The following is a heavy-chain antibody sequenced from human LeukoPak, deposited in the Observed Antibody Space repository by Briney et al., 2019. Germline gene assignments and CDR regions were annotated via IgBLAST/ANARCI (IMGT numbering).Heavy chain of an antibody. Sequence: GGSLRLSCAASGFTFSSYAMHWVRQAPGKGLEWVAVISASSGSTYYADSVKGRLTISRDNSKNTLYLQVNSLRAEDTAVYYCAKGETYYYGSGSYSGFDYWGQGTLVTVSS. CDR2: ISASSGST. J-gene: IGHJ4*02. V-gene: IGHV3-23*01. CDR3: AKGETYYYGSGSYSGFDY. D-gene: IGHD3-10*01. CDR1: GFTFSSYA.